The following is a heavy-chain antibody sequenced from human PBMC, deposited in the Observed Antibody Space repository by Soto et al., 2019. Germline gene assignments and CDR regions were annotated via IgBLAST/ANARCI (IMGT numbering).Heavy chain of an antibody. J-gene: IGHJ6*02. V-gene: IGHV1-2*04. CDR2: INPNSGGT. Sequence: QVQLVQSGAEVKKPGASVKVSCKASGYTFTGYYMHWVRQAPGQGLEWMGWINPNSGGTNYAQKFQGWVTMTRDTSISTAYMERSRLRSDDTAVYYCASAYCSGGSCYPHYYYYGMDVWGQGTTVTVSS. CDR3: ASAYCSGGSCYPHYYYYGMDV. D-gene: IGHD2-15*01. CDR1: GYTFTGYY.